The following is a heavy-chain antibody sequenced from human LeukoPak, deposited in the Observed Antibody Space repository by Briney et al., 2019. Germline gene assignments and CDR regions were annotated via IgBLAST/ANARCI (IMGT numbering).Heavy chain of an antibody. CDR3: ATRLGPAV. CDR1: GGSFTSYT. J-gene: IGHJ3*01. CDR2: FIPILNVP. D-gene: IGHD3-9*01. V-gene: IGHV1-69*02. Sequence: ASLKVSCKASGGSFTSYTINWVRQAPGHGLEWMGRFIPILNVPNYAQKLQGRLTLTADKSTSTAYMELSSLRYEDTAVYYCATRLGPAVWGQGSLVTVSS.